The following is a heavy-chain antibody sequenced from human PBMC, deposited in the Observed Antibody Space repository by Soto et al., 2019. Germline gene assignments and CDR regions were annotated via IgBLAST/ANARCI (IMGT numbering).Heavy chain of an antibody. Sequence: SETLSLTCTVSGGSLSGYYWNWIRQPPGKGPEWIGLIHYTGSTNYNPSHKSRVTISVDTSKNQFSLKLSSVTTADTAVYYCARETPGEGWFDSWGQGTPVTVSS. J-gene: IGHJ5*01. CDR1: GGSLSGYY. CDR3: ARETPGEGWFDS. V-gene: IGHV4-59*01. CDR2: IHYTGST.